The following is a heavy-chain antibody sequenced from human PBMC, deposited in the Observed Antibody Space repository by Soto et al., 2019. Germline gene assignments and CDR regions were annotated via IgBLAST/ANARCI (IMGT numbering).Heavy chain of an antibody. CDR1: EFTFTNYW. V-gene: IGHV3-74*01. Sequence: PGGSLRLSCAASEFTFTNYWMHWVRQPPGKGLVWVSRINGDGTTTNYADSVKGRFTISRDNAKNTLYLQMNSLRAEDTAVYYCAKDQALVAAGTCDYWGQRTLVTVSS. CDR3: AKDQALVAAGTCDY. J-gene: IGHJ4*02. CDR2: INGDGTTT. D-gene: IGHD6-13*01.